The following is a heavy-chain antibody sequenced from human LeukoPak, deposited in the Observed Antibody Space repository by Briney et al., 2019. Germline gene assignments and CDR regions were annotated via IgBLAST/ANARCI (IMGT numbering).Heavy chain of an antibody. Sequence: PSETLSLTCTVSGGSISSYYWSWIRQPPGKGLEWIGYIYYSGNSKYNPSLKSRVTIAVDTTKTQFSLKVTSVTAADTAVYYCARHYSYYGSGTYFDSWGQGTLVTVSS. V-gene: IGHV4-59*01. CDR2: IYYSGNS. CDR1: GGSISSYY. D-gene: IGHD3-10*01. CDR3: ARHYSYYGSGTYFDS. J-gene: IGHJ4*02.